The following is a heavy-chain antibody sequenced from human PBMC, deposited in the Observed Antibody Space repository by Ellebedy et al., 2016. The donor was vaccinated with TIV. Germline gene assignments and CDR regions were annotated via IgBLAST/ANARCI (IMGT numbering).Heavy chain of an antibody. V-gene: IGHV3-66*01. CDR3: ARDPGGGGDYGDNWFDP. Sequence: GESLKIPCAASGFIVSSCFMSWVRQAPGKGLEWVSIIYTDGGTNYTDSVRDRFTISRDDSGNTLYLQMNGLRAEDTAVYYCARDPGGGGDYGDNWFDPWGQGTLVTVSS. J-gene: IGHJ5*02. D-gene: IGHD3-16*01. CDR1: GFIVSSCF. CDR2: IYTDGGT.